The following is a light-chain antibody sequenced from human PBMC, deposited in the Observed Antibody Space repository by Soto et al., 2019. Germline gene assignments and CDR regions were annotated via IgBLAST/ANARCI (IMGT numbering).Light chain of an antibody. CDR2: KAS. J-gene: IGKJ4*01. CDR1: QSISNW. Sequence: DIPMTQSPSTLSASVGDRVTITCRASQSISNWLAWYQQKPGKAPKLLIYKASSLQSGVPSRFSGSGSGTEFTLTISSLQPDDFATYYCQQYNSYSFGGGTKVEIK. V-gene: IGKV1-5*03. CDR3: QQYNSYS.